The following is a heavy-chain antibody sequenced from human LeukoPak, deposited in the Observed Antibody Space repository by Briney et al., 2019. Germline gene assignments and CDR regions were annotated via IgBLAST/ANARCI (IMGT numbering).Heavy chain of an antibody. D-gene: IGHD2-2*01. CDR3: ARRHGRVIVVVPAAIGAFDI. J-gene: IGHJ3*02. V-gene: IGHV4-38-2*01. Sequence: PSETLSLTCAVPGYSISSGYYWGWIRQPPGKGLEWIGSIYHSGSTYYNPSLKSRVTISVDTSKNQFSLKLSSVTAADTAVYYCARRHGRVIVVVPAAIGAFDIWGQGTMVTVSS. CDR2: IYHSGST. CDR1: GYSISSGYY.